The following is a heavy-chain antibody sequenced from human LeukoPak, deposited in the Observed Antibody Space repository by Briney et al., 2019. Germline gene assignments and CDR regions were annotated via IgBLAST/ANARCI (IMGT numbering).Heavy chain of an antibody. CDR3: ARVLGDYASAFDY. CDR2: IKQDGSEK. CDR1: GFTFSSYW. D-gene: IGHD4-17*01. J-gene: IGHJ4*02. Sequence: GGSLRLSCAASGFTFSSYWMSWVRQAPGKGLEWVANIKQDGSEKYYVDSVKGRFTISRDNAKNSLYLQMNSLRAEDTAVYYCARVLGDYASAFDYWGQGTLVTVSS. V-gene: IGHV3-7*01.